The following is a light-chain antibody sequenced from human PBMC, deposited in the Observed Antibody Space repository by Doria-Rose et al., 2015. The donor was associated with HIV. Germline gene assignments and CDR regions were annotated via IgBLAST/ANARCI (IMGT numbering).Light chain of an antibody. CDR2: EVS. Sequence: QSVLTQPASVSGSPGQSITISCTGSSSDVGSYNLVSWYQQHSGKAPKLIIYEVSKRPSGVSNRFSGSKSGNTASLTISGLQAEGEADYYCCSYAGIRVFGGGTKLTVL. V-gene: IGLV2-23*02. J-gene: IGLJ3*02. CDR1: SSDVGSYNL. CDR3: CSYAGIRV.